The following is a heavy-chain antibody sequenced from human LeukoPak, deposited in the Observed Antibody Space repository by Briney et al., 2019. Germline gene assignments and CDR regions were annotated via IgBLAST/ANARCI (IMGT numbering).Heavy chain of an antibody. CDR3: GRGVGATKGSFDY. D-gene: IGHD1-26*01. V-gene: IGHV6-1*01. CDR1: GDSVSSSTTA. CDR2: TYYRSKWYN. Sequence: SQTLSLTCAIFGDSVSSSTTAWNWIRQSPSRGLEWLGRTYYRSKWYNDYAVSVKSQITISPDTSKNQFSLQLNSVTPEDTAVYYCGRGVGATKGSFDYWGQGILVTVSS. J-gene: IGHJ4*02.